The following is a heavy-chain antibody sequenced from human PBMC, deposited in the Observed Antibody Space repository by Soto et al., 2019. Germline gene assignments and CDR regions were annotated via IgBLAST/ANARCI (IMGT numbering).Heavy chain of an antibody. J-gene: IGHJ4*02. CDR2: IIPIFGTA. CDR1: GGTFSSYA. V-gene: IGHV1-69*13. D-gene: IGHD3-3*01. Sequence: SVKVSCKASGGTFSSYAISWVRQAPGQGLEWMGGIIPIFGTANYAQKFQGRVTITADESKSSLYLQMSSLRAEDTAVYYCAKLGSGYYTGLYFDYWGQGTLVTVSS. CDR3: AKLGSGYYTGLYFDY.